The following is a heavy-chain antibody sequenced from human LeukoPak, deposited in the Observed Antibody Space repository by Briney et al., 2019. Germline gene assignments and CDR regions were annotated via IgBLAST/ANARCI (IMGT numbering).Heavy chain of an antibody. V-gene: IGHV3-23*01. Sequence: GGSLRLSCATSGFTFSSYAMNWVRQAPGKGLEWVSAISGNGGATYYADSVKGRFTISRDNSKNTVYLQMNTLRAEDTAVYYCAKGAGGSYGLYYFDYWGQGTLVIVSS. J-gene: IGHJ4*02. CDR1: GFTFSSYA. D-gene: IGHD4-17*01. CDR3: AKGAGGSYGLYYFDY. CDR2: ISGNGGAT.